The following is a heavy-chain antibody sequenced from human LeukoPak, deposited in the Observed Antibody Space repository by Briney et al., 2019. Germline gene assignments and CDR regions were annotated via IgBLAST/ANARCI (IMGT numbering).Heavy chain of an antibody. D-gene: IGHD4-11*01. CDR2: ISSSSNYI. CDR1: GFTFSPYS. J-gene: IGHJ4*02. V-gene: IGHV3-21*01. CDR3: ARADSSYLDY. Sequence: GGSLRLSCAASGFTFSPYSMNWVRQAPGKGLEWVSSISSSSNYIYYADSVKGRFTISRDNAKNSLYLQMTSLRAEDTAVYYCARADSSYLDYWGQGTLVSVSS.